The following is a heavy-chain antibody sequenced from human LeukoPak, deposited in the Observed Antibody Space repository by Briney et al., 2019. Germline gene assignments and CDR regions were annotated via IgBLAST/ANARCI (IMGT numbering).Heavy chain of an antibody. J-gene: IGHJ5*02. Sequence: SETLSLTCAVYGGSFSGYYWSWIRQPPGKGLEWIGGIFHSGSTNYNPSLKSRVTISVDKSKNQFSLKLNSVTAADTVVYYCARGGNKWELDNWFDPWGQGTLVTVSS. D-gene: IGHD1-26*01. V-gene: IGHV4-34*01. CDR1: GGSFSGYY. CDR2: IFHSGST. CDR3: ARGGNKWELDNWFDP.